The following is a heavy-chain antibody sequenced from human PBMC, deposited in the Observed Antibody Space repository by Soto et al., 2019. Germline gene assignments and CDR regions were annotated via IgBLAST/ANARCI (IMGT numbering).Heavy chain of an antibody. CDR1: GFTFSDYY. CDR3: ARSAWSGYYPTSPPYGYFDL. D-gene: IGHD3-3*01. Sequence: QVQLVESGGGLVKPGGSLRLSCAASGFTFSDYYMSWIRQAPGKGLEWVSYISSSGSTIYYADSVKGRFTISRDNAKKSLYLQMNSLRAEDTAVYYCARSAWSGYYPTSPPYGYFDLWGRGTLVTVSS. V-gene: IGHV3-11*01. J-gene: IGHJ2*01. CDR2: ISSSGSTI.